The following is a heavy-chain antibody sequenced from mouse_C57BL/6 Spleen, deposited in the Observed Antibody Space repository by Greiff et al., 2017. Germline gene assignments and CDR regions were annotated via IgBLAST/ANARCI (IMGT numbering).Heavy chain of an antibody. V-gene: IGHV1-22*01. CDR1: GYTFTDYN. J-gene: IGHJ3*01. D-gene: IGHD4-1*01. CDR3: ARGDWAPFAY. CDR2: FNPNNGGT. Sequence: VQLKESEPELVKPGASVRMSCKPSGYTFTDYNIHWVKQSHGKSLEWIGYFNPNNGGTSYNKKFKGKATLTVNKSSSTAYMELRSLTSEDSAVYYCARGDWAPFAYWGQGTLVTVSA.